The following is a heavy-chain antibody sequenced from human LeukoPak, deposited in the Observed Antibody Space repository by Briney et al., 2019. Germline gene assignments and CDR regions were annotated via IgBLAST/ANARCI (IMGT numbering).Heavy chain of an antibody. CDR3: TTVFGYSSGWYFDAFDI. J-gene: IGHJ3*02. D-gene: IGHD6-19*01. V-gene: IGHV3-49*03. CDR2: IRSKAYGGTT. Sequence: GGSLRLSCTASGFTFGDYAMSWFRQAPGKGLEWVGFIRSKAYGGTTEYAASVKGRFTISRDDSKSIAYLQMNSLKTEDTAVYYCTTVFGYSSGWYFDAFDIWGQGQWSPSLQ. CDR1: GFTFGDYA.